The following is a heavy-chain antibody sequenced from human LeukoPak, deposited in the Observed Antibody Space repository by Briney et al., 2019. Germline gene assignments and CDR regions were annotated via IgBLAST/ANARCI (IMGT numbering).Heavy chain of an antibody. J-gene: IGHJ3*02. CDR1: GFTFSSYA. V-gene: IGHV3-23*01. Sequence: GGSLRLSCAASGFTFSSYAMSWVRQAPGKGLEWVSDINGSGGSTYYADSVKGRFTISRDNSKNTLYLQMNSLRAEDTAVYYCAKDLILLWFGESITGPVDFDIWGQGTMVTVSS. CDR3: AKDLILLWFGESITGPVDFDI. CDR2: INGSGGST. D-gene: IGHD3-10*01.